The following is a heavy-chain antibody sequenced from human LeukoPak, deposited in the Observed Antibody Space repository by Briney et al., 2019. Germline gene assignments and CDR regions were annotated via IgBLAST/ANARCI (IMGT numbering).Heavy chain of an antibody. V-gene: IGHV3-48*02. CDR2: ISSSSSTI. Sequence: GGSLRLSCAASGFTFSSYSMNWARQAPGKGLEWVSYISSSSSTIYYADSVKGRFTISRDNAKDSLYLQMNSLRDVDTAVYYCARQYSSSSKGDYWGQGTLVTVSS. CDR3: ARQYSSSSKGDY. J-gene: IGHJ4*02. D-gene: IGHD6-6*01. CDR1: GFTFSSYS.